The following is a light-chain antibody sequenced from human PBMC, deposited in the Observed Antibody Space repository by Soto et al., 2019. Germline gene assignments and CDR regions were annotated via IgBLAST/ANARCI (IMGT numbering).Light chain of an antibody. CDR1: QILLDSDDGNTY. Sequence: DIVMTQTPLSLPVTPGEPASISCRSSQILLDSDDGNTYLDWYLQKPGQSPQLLIYTLSYRASGVPDRFSGGGSGTDFTLTISRLEPEDFAVYYCQQFSSYPLTFGGGTKVDI. J-gene: IGKJ4*01. V-gene: IGKV2-40*01. CDR2: TLS. CDR3: QQFSSYPLT.